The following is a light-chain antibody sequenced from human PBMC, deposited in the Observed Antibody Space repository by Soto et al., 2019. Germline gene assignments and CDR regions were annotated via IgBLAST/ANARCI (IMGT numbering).Light chain of an antibody. CDR3: QQYDNLPPTWT. J-gene: IGKJ1*01. Sequence: DIQMTQFPSSLSASVGNRVTITCQASQDIATYLNWYQQKPGKAPNLLIYDASNLETGVPSRFSGGGSGAHFTFTISNLQPEDSATYYCQQYDNLPPTWTFGQGTKVDIK. V-gene: IGKV1-33*01. CDR1: QDIATY. CDR2: DAS.